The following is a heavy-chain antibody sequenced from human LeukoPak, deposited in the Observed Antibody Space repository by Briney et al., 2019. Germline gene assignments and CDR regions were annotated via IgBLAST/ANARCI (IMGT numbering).Heavy chain of an antibody. CDR2: IYTGGST. J-gene: IGHJ1*01. Sequence: GGSLRLSWVASGFTVKTNSMSWVCQAPGKGLEWVSVIYTGGSTYYADSVNGRFTISRDNSKNTLYLQMTSLTAEDTAVYYCASAREYCISSECYDYFQHWGQGTLVSVSS. CDR1: GFTVKTNS. D-gene: IGHD2-2*01. V-gene: IGHV3-53*01. CDR3: ASAREYCISSECYDYFQH.